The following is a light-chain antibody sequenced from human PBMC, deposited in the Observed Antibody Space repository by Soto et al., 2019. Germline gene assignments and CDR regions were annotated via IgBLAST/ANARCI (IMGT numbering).Light chain of an antibody. Sequence: QSALTQPASVSGSPGQSITISCTGTSNDIGAYNYVSWYQQHSGKAPKLLIYDVTNRPSGVSDRFSGSKSGRTASLTISGLQAEDEADYYCSSYTSIIAVVFGGGTKLTVL. CDR1: SNDIGAYNY. J-gene: IGLJ2*01. CDR3: SSYTSIIAVV. V-gene: IGLV2-14*03. CDR2: DVT.